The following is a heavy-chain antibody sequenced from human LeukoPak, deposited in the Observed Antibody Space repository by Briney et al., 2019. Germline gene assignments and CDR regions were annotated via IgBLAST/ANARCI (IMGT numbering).Heavy chain of an antibody. CDR2: ISGNGGST. J-gene: IGHJ3*02. CDR3: AKEDTRRVVFYTFDI. Sequence: SGGSLRLSCAASGFSFSNYAMSWVRQAPGKGLEWVSAISGNGGSTYYADSVKGRFTISRDNSKSTLYLQMNSLRAEDTAVYYCAKEDTRRVVFYTFDIWGQGSMVTVSS. V-gene: IGHV3-23*01. D-gene: IGHD5-18*01. CDR1: GFSFSNYA.